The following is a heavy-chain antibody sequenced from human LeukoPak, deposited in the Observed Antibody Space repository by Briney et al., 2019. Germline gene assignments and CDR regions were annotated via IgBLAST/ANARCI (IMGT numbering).Heavy chain of an antibody. D-gene: IGHD3-22*01. V-gene: IGHV3-21*01. Sequence: GGALRLSCAASGFTFSNYVMNWVRQAPGKWLEWVSSISSSSTYIYYADSVKGRFTISGDNAKNLLYLQMNSLRAEDTAVYYCAKSSGWNYYYYIDVWGKGTMVIASS. CDR3: AKSSGWNYYYYIDV. J-gene: IGHJ6*03. CDR1: GFTFSNYV. CDR2: ISSSSTYI.